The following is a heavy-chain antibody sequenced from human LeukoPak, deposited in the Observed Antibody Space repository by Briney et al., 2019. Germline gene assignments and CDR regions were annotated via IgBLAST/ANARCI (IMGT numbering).Heavy chain of an antibody. CDR1: GGSISSYY. V-gene: IGHV4-59*08. J-gene: IGHJ6*02. D-gene: IGHD6-13*01. Sequence: SETLSLTCTVSGGSISSYYWSLIRQPPGKGLEWIGYIYYSGSTNYNPSLKSRVTISVDTSKNQFSLKLSSVTAADTAVYYCARLGTGSWSYYYYYGMDVWGQGTTVTVSS. CDR2: IYYSGST. CDR3: ARLGTGSWSYYYYYGMDV.